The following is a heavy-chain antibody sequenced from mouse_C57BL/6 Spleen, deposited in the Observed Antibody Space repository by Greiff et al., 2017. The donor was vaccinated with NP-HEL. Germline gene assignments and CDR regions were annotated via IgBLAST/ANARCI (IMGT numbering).Heavy chain of an antibody. Sequence: EVQWVESGGGLVKPGGSLKLSCAASGFTFSSYAMSWVRQTPEKRLEWVATISDGGSYTYYPDNVKGRFTISRDNAKNNLYLQMSHLKSEDTAMYYCARCSSSYYFDYWGQGTTLTVSS. CDR1: GFTFSSYA. CDR3: ARCSSSYYFDY. D-gene: IGHD1-1*01. V-gene: IGHV5-4*01. CDR2: ISDGGSYT. J-gene: IGHJ2*01.